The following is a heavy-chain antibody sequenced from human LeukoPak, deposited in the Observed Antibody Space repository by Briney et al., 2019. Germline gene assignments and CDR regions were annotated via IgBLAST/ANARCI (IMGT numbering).Heavy chain of an antibody. V-gene: IGHV4-59*01. J-gene: IGHJ3*02. CDR1: GGSISSYY. Sequence: SETLSLTCTVSGGSISSYYWSWIRQPPGKGLEWIGYIYYSGSTNYNPSLKSRVTISVDTSKNQFSLKLSSVTADDTAVYYCARDGDQWELLNAFDIWGQGTMVTVSS. CDR3: ARDGDQWELLNAFDI. D-gene: IGHD1-26*01. CDR2: IYYSGST.